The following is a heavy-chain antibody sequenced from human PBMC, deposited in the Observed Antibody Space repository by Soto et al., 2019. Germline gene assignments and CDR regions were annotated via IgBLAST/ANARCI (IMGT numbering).Heavy chain of an antibody. V-gene: IGHV4-34*01. CDR3: ARDGRLRPYYYYYGMDV. CDR1: GGSLSGYN. J-gene: IGHJ6*02. Sequence: QVQLQQCGAGLLKPSATLSLTCAVYGGSLSGYNWSRIRKPPGKGLAWIGEINHRGSTNYNPSLKCRVTISVDTSKNQFSLKLSSVTAADTAVYYCARDGRLRPYYYYYGMDVWGQGTTVTVSS. CDR2: INHRGST. D-gene: IGHD4-17*01.